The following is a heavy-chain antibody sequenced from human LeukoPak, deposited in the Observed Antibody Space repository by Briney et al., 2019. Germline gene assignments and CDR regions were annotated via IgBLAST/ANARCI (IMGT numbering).Heavy chain of an antibody. J-gene: IGHJ3*02. Sequence: SETLSLTCTVSGGSISSYYWSWIRQPPGKGLEWIGYIYYSGSTNYNPSLKSRVTISVDTSKNQFSLKLSSVTAADTAVYYCARDGPSRYSSSLYAFDIWGQGTMVTVSS. CDR2: IYYSGST. D-gene: IGHD6-13*01. V-gene: IGHV4-59*01. CDR1: GGSISSYY. CDR3: ARDGPSRYSSSLYAFDI.